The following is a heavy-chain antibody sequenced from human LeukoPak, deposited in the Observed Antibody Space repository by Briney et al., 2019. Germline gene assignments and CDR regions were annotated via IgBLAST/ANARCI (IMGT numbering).Heavy chain of an antibody. V-gene: IGHV1-69*05. J-gene: IGHJ5*02. CDR3: ARVGSRGGQLEPYDWFDP. Sequence: ASVKVSCKASGGTFSSYAISWVRQAPGQGLEWMGGILPIFGTANYAQKFQGRVTITTDESTSTAYMELSSLRSEDTAVYYCARVGSRGGQLEPYDWFDPWGQGTLVTVSS. CDR2: ILPIFGTA. D-gene: IGHD6-6*01. CDR1: GGTFSSYA.